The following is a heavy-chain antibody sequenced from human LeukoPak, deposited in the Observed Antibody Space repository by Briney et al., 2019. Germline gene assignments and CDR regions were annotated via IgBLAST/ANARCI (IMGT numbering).Heavy chain of an antibody. Sequence: SQTLSLTCTVSGDSITNDNHYWSWIRQPAGKGLAWIGRISATGNTNYNPSLKSRVTISADTSKNQFSLRLSSVTAADTAVYYCTRKQRVEYYFDSWGQGTLVTVSS. CDR2: ISATGNT. CDR1: GDSITNDNHY. V-gene: IGHV4-61*02. CDR3: TRKQRVEYYFDS. D-gene: IGHD6-25*01. J-gene: IGHJ4*02.